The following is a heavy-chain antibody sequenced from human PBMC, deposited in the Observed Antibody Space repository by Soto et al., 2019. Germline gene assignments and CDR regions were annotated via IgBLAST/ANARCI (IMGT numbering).Heavy chain of an antibody. J-gene: IGHJ1*01. CDR3: ARDEGRQGPEYFHH. CDR2: INVDGNTI. Sequence: EVQLVESGGGLVQPGGSLRLSCAASGLSFSTYWMYWVRQAPEKGLVWVSRINVDGNTINYADSVKGRFTVSRDNAKNTLYLQMNSLRAEDTAVYYCARDEGRQGPEYFHHWGQGTLVTVSS. CDR1: GLSFSTYW. V-gene: IGHV3-74*01.